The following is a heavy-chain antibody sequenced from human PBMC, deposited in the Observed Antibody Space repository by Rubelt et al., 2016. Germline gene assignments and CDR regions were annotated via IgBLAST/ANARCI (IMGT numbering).Heavy chain of an antibody. CDR2: ISAYNGNT. CDR3: ARVISGVEYSSSWHFDY. CDR1: GYTFTSYG. Sequence: QVQLVQSGAEVKKPGASVKVSCKASGYTFTSYGISWVRQAPGQGLEWMGWISAYNGNTNYAQKFQGRVTLTTETSTSTAYMELRSLRSDDTAVYYCARVISGVEYSSSWHFDYWGQGTLVTVSS. D-gene: IGHD6-13*01. J-gene: IGHJ4*02. V-gene: IGHV1-18*01.